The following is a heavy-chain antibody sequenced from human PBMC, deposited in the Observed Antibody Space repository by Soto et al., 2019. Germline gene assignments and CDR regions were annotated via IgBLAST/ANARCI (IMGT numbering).Heavy chain of an antibody. CDR2: IIPITATA. Sequence: QVQLVQSGAEVKKPGSSVKVSCKASGGTFGSYAISWVRQAPGQGLEWMGGIIPITATANYAQKLQGRVTITADESTSTASLQLSSLRSEDTAVYYCARSQGSSTSLEIYYYYHYGMDVWGQGTTVTVSS. V-gene: IGHV1-69*01. D-gene: IGHD2-2*01. CDR3: ARSQGSSTSLEIYYYYHYGMDV. J-gene: IGHJ6*02. CDR1: GGTFGSYA.